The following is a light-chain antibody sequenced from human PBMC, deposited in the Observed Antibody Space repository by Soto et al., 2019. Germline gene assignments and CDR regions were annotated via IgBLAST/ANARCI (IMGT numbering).Light chain of an antibody. CDR3: QQYNDSPPSYT. CDR1: QSVTNKF. V-gene: IGKV3-20*01. J-gene: IGKJ2*01. CDR2: RVS. Sequence: EIVLTQSPGTLSLSPGEGATLSCRASQSVTNKFLSWYQHKPGQATKLLIYRVSTRATGIPDRFSGSGSGKGFTITISRLEPEAFAVYYCQQYNDSPPSYTFGQGTKLEIK.